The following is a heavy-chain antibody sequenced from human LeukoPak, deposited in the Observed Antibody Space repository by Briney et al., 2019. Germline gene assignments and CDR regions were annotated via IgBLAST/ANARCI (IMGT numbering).Heavy chain of an antibody. V-gene: IGHV4-34*01. CDR2: LNHSGST. J-gene: IGHJ5*02. CDR1: GGYFSGYY. D-gene: IGHD3-16*01. CDR3: ASWGRWASIVPHWFDP. Sequence: SETLSLTCAVYGGYFSGYYWSWIRQPPGKGLEWIGELNHSGSTNYNPSLKSRVTISVDTSKNQFSLKLSSVTAADTAVYYCASWGRWASIVPHWFDPWGQGTLVTVSS.